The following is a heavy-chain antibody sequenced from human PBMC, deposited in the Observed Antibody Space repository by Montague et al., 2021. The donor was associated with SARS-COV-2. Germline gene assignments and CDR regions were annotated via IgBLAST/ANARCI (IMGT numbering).Heavy chain of an antibody. Sequence: SLRLSCAASGFIFSSYEMNWVRQAPGKGPEWVSYISNSGDTKYYXXSVKGRFTISRDNAKNSLYLQMSSLRAEDTAVYYCARAGEDYYYDSSGFLYWGQGILVTVSS. V-gene: IGHV3-48*03. CDR1: GFIFSSYE. D-gene: IGHD3-22*01. CDR2: ISNSGDTK. J-gene: IGHJ4*02. CDR3: ARAGEDYYYDSSGFLY.